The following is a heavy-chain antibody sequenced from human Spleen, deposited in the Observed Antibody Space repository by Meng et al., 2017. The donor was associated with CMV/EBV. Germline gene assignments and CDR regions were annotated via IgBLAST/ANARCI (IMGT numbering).Heavy chain of an antibody. Sequence: QVQLVQSGADVKKPGASVKVSCKTSGYTFTGYYLHWVRQAPRQGLEWMGRINPNSGDTKYSQKFQGRVTITRDTSASTAYMELSSLRSEDTAVYYCARTGRDGLGGSWGQGTLVTVSS. CDR2: INPNSGDT. CDR3: ARTGRDGLGGS. CDR1: GYTFTGYY. V-gene: IGHV1-2*06. D-gene: IGHD5-24*01. J-gene: IGHJ4*02.